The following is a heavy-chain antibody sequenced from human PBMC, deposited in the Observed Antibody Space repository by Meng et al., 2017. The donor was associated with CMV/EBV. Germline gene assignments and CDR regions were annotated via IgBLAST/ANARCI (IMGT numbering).Heavy chain of an antibody. CDR3: AGEQQQVVDY. CDR1: GFSFRTYA. V-gene: IGHV3-30-3*01. CDR2: ISYDGSNI. J-gene: IGHJ4*02. Sequence: GESLKLSCAASGFSFRTYAMHRVRQAPGEGLEWVAVISYDGSNIYHADPVKGRFTISRDNSKNTLYLQMNGLRPEDTAIYYCAGEQQQVVDYWGQGTLVTVSS. D-gene: IGHD6-13*01.